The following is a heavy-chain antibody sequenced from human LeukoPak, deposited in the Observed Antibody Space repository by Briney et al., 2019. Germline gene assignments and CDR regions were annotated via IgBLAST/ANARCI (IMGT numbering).Heavy chain of an antibody. V-gene: IGHV3-30*02. Sequence: GGSLRLSCAASGFTFSSYGMHWVRQAPGKGLEWVAFIRYDGSNKYYADSVKGRFTISRDNSKNTLYLQMNSLRAEDTAVYYCAKVGGDYPGDYYMDVWGKGTTVTISS. J-gene: IGHJ6*03. CDR1: GFTFSSYG. CDR2: IRYDGSNK. CDR3: AKVGGDYPGDYYMDV. D-gene: IGHD4-17*01.